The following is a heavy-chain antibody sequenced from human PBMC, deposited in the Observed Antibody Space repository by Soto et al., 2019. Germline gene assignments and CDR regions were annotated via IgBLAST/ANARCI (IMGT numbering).Heavy chain of an antibody. J-gene: IGHJ4*02. CDR1: GFRFDDYA. Sequence: PGGSLRLSCIASGFRFDDYALNWFRQAPGKGLEWVGFIRSNTYGGTAEYAASVKGRFTISRDDSKTIAYLQMNSLKTEDTAVYYCARGKNECAYWGQGTLVTVSS. CDR2: IRSNTYGGTA. D-gene: IGHD3-3*01. CDR3: ARGKNECAY. V-gene: IGHV3-49*03.